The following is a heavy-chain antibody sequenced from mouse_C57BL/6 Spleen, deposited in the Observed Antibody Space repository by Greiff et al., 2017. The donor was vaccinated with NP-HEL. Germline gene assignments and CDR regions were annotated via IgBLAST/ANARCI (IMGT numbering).Heavy chain of an antibody. Sequence: LQESGAELVRPGASVKMSCKASGYTFTSYNMPWVQQTPRQGLAWIGAIYPGNGDTSYNHKFKGQATLTVDKSSSTAYMQRSSLRAGESAGYFGARGTGTTVDYWGQGTTLTVSS. CDR3: ARGTGTTVDY. J-gene: IGHJ2*01. D-gene: IGHD4-1*01. CDR1: GYTFTSYN. V-gene: IGHV1-12*01. CDR2: IYPGNGDT.